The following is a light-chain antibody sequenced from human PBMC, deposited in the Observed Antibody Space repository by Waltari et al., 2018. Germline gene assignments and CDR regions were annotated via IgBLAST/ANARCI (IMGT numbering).Light chain of an antibody. CDR2: DTS. J-gene: IGKJ2*01. CDR1: QSVSGH. Sequence: DIVLTQSPATLSLSPGERATLSCRASQSVSGHLAWYQQKPGQAPVLLIYDTSNRATGIPARFSGGGSGTDFTLSISRLEPEDFALYFCHPRTDWPPRYTFGQGTKLEIK. CDR3: HPRTDWPPRYT. V-gene: IGKV3-11*01.